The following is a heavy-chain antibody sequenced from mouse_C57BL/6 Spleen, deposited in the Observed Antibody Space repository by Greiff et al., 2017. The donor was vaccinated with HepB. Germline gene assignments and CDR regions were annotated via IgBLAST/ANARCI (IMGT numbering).Heavy chain of an antibody. D-gene: IGHD3-3*01. CDR2: IYPRSGNT. V-gene: IGHV1-81*01. CDR1: GYTFTGYG. Sequence: VQLQQSGAELARPGASVKLSCKASGYTFTGYGISWVKQRTGQGLEWIGEIYPRSGNTYYNEKFKGKATLTADKSSSTAYMELRSLTSEDSAVYFCARGDSLTRFAYWGQGTLVTVSA. CDR3: ARGDSLTRFAY. J-gene: IGHJ3*01.